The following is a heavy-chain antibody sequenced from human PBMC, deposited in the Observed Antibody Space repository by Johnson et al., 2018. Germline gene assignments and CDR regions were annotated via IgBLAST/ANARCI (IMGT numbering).Heavy chain of an antibody. CDR3: ARDYYFGMDV. CDR1: GFPFSNSW. CDR2: INLHGNEK. Sequence: VQLVQSGGGLVQPGESLRLSCAAFGFPFSNSWMSWVRQAPGKGVEWVANINLHGNEKYFVDSVKGRFPNARDNAKNSLFLQMDSLRVEDTAGYYCARDYYFGMDVWGQGTTVIVSS. V-gene: IGHV3-7*03. J-gene: IGHJ6*02.